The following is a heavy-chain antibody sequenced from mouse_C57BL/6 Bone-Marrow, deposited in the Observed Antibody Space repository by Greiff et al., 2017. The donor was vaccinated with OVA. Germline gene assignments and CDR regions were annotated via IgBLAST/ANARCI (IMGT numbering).Heavy chain of an antibody. CDR3: ARVPLYYSNYDY. D-gene: IGHD2-5*01. CDR1: GYTFTSYW. CDR2: IHPNSGST. V-gene: IGHV1-64*01. J-gene: IGHJ2*01. Sequence: VQLQQSGAELVKPGASVKLSCKASGYTFTSYWMHWVKQRPGQGLEWIGMIHPNSGSTNYNEKFKSKATLTVDKSSSTAYMQLSSLTSEDSAVYYCARVPLYYSNYDYWGQGTTLTVSS.